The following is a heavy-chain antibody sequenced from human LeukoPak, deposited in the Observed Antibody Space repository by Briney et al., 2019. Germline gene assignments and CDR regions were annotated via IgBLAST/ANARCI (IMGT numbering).Heavy chain of an antibody. CDR2: IGTAGDT. D-gene: IGHD3-9*01. J-gene: IGHJ4*02. V-gene: IGHV3-13*01. CDR3: ARGRYGYYFDY. CDR1: GFTFSSYD. Sequence: GGSLRLSCAASGFTFSSYDMHWVRQATGKGLEWVSAIGTAGDTYYPGSVKGRFTISRENAKNSLYLQMNSLRAGDTAVYYCARGRYGYYFDYWGQRTLVTVSS.